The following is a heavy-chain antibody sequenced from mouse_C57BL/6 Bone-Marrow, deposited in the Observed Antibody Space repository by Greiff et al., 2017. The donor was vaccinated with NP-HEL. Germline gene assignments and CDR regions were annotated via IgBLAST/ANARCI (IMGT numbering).Heavy chain of an antibody. CDR3: AIPYYGNCGWYFDV. CDR2: INPDSSTI. J-gene: IGHJ1*03. Sequence: EADGVDFSRYWMRWVRRAPGKGLEWIGEINPDSSTINYAPSLKDKFIISRDNAKNTLYLQMSKVRSEDTALYYCAIPYYGNCGWYFDVWGTGTTSPSPQ. V-gene: IGHV4-1*01. D-gene: IGHD2-10*01. CDR1: GVDFSRYW.